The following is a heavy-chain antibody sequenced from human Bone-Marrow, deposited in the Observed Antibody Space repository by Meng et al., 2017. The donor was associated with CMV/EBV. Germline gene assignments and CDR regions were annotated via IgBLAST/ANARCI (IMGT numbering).Heavy chain of an antibody. J-gene: IGHJ2*01. V-gene: IGHV3-74*01. CDR2: INSDGSST. D-gene: IGHD3-22*01. Sequence: ESLKISCAASGFTFSSYWMHWVRQAPGKGLVWVSRINSDGSSTSYADSVKGRFTISRDNAKNTLYLQMNSLRAEDTAVYYCARPTYYYDSSGYYWYFDLWGRGTLVTVSS. CDR1: GFTFSSYW. CDR3: ARPTYYYDSSGYYWYFDL.